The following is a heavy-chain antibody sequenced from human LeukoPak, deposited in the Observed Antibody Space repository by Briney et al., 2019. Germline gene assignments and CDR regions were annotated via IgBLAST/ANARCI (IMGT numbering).Heavy chain of an antibody. V-gene: IGHV4-39*01. Sequence: SETLSLTCTVSGGSISSSSYYWGWIRQPPGKGLEWIGSIYYSGSTYYNPSLKSRVTISVDTSKNQFSLKLSSVTAADTAVYYCARRGDGYNRDYWGQGTLVTVSS. D-gene: IGHD5-24*01. CDR2: IYYSGST. CDR1: GGSISSSSYY. CDR3: ARRGDGYNRDY. J-gene: IGHJ4*02.